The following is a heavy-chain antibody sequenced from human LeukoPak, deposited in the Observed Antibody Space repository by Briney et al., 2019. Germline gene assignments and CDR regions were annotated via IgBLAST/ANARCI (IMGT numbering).Heavy chain of an antibody. CDR2: IYYSGST. CDR3: ARGYDYDSSGYSTGYLNWFDP. Sequence: NPSETLSLTCTVSGGSISSSYWSWIRQPPGKGLEWIRSIYYSGSTNYNPSLKSRVTISLDTSKNQFSLKLTSVTAADTAVYYCARGYDYDSSGYSTGYLNWFDPWGQGTLVTVCS. V-gene: IGHV4-59*01. D-gene: IGHD3-22*01. J-gene: IGHJ5*02. CDR1: GGSISSSY.